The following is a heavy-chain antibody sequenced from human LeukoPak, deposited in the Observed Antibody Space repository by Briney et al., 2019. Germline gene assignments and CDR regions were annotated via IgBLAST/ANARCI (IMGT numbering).Heavy chain of an antibody. CDR3: ARLSRSGGIAVAGFFDY. CDR1: GFTFSSYS. J-gene: IGHJ4*02. D-gene: IGHD6-19*01. CDR2: ISSSSSYI. V-gene: IGHV3-21*01. Sequence: GGSLRLSCAASGFTFSSYSMNWVRQAPGKGLEWVSSISSSSSYIYYADSVKGRFTISRDNAKNSLYLQMNSLRAEDTAVYYCARLSRSGGIAVAGFFDYWGQGTLVTVSS.